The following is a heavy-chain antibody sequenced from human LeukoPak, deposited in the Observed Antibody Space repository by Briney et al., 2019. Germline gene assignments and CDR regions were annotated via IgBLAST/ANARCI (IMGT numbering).Heavy chain of an antibody. D-gene: IGHD6-19*01. CDR1: GYTFSGYW. CDR3: ARAGSGWFPDAFDI. J-gene: IGHJ3*02. CDR2: IKQDGSEK. V-gene: IGHV3-7*01. Sequence: GGSLRLSCAASGYTFSGYWLSWVRQAPGKGLEWVANIKQDGSEKYYVDSVKGRFTISRDNAKNSLYLQMNSLRAEDTAVYYCARAGSGWFPDAFDIWGQGTMITVSS.